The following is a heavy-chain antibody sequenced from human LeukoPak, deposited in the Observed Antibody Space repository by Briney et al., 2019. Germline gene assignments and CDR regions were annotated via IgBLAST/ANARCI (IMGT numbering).Heavy chain of an antibody. CDR1: GFTFSSYT. V-gene: IGHV3-30*04. D-gene: IGHD6-6*01. CDR2: ISYDGSSK. J-gene: IGHJ6*03. Sequence: QAGGSLRLSCAASGFTFSSYTMHWVRQAPGKGLEWVAVISYDGSSKYDADSVKGRFTISRDNSKNTLYLQMNSLRSEDTAVYYCARTPVEYSSSSYYYYYYMDVWGKGTTVTVSS. CDR3: ARTPVEYSSSSYYYYYYMDV.